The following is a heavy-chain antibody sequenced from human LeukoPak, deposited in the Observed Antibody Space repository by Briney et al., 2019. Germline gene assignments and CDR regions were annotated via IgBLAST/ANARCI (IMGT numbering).Heavy chain of an antibody. Sequence: PGGSLSLSCAASGFTYSRYSMNWVRQAPGKGLEWVSPINSGSTYIYYTDSVKGRCTISRGTAKKSLYLQMNSVRAEDTAVYYCARAGPSSTSCCYWFDPWGEGTLVTVSS. J-gene: IGHJ5*02. V-gene: IGHV3-21*01. D-gene: IGHD2-2*01. CDR2: INSGSTYI. CDR1: GFTYSRYS. CDR3: ARAGPSSTSCCYWFDP.